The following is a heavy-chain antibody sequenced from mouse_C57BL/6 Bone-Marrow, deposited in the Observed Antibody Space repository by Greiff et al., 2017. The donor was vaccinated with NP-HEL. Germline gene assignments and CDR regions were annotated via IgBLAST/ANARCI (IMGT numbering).Heavy chain of an antibody. V-gene: IGHV1-69*01. J-gene: IGHJ3*01. CDR3: ALDSSGYPFAY. Sequence: LQQPGAELVMPGASVKLSCKASGYTFTSYWMHWVKQRPGQGLEWIGEIDPSDSYTNYNQKFKGKSTLTVDKSSSTAYMQLSSLTSEDSAVYYCALDSSGYPFAYWGQGTLVTVSA. D-gene: IGHD3-2*02. CDR2: IDPSDSYT. CDR1: GYTFTSYW.